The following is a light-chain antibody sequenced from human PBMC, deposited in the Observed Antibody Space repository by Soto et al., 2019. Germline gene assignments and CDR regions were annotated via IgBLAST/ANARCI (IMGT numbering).Light chain of an antibody. J-gene: IGLJ1*01. CDR1: SSDVGGYNY. V-gene: IGLV2-14*03. Sequence: QSALTQPASVSGSPGQSITISCTGTSSDVGGYNYVSWYQHHPGKAPKLMIYDVSNRPSGVSNRFSGSKSGNTASLTISGLQPEDEADYDCGSYTTSNTRQIVFGTGTKVTVL. CDR3: GSYTTSNTRQIV. CDR2: DVS.